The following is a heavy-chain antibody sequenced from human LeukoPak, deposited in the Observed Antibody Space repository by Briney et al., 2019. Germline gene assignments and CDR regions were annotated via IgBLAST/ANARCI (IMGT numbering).Heavy chain of an antibody. D-gene: IGHD3-22*01. Sequence: SETLSLTCTVSGGSISSSSYYWGWIRQPPGKGLEWIGSIYYSGSTYYNPSLKSRVTISVDTSKNQFSLKLSSVTAADTAVYYCARRRHYDSSGYYSGVPDDAFDIWGQGTMVTVSS. V-gene: IGHV4-39*07. CDR1: GGSISSSSYY. CDR2: IYYSGST. CDR3: ARRRHYDSSGYYSGVPDDAFDI. J-gene: IGHJ3*02.